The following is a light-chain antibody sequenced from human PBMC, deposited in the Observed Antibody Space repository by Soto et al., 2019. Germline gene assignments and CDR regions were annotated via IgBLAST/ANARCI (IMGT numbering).Light chain of an antibody. Sequence: IRVTKSPSSLAASIGDRVTITCRASQTIGTYVNWYRQKSGAAPELLIYDASTLQSGVPSRFRGGASGTDFTLTISSLQLDDFATYYCQQSYNTPLTFGQGTKVDIK. CDR2: DAS. CDR3: QQSYNTPLT. CDR1: QTIGTY. V-gene: IGKV1-39*01. J-gene: IGKJ1*01.